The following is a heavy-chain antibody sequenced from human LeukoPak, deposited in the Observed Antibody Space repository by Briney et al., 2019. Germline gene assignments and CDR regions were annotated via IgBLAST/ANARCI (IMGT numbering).Heavy chain of an antibody. CDR2: ISWNSGSI. CDR3: AKGSLIAVAGPLNY. Sequence: AGGSLRLSCAASGFTFDDYAMHWVRQAPGKGLEWVSGISWNSGSIGYADSVKGRFTISRDNAKNSLYLQMNSLRAEDTALYYCAKGSLIAVAGPLNYGGKGTLVTVSS. V-gene: IGHV3-9*01. D-gene: IGHD6-19*01. J-gene: IGHJ4*02. CDR1: GFTFDDYA.